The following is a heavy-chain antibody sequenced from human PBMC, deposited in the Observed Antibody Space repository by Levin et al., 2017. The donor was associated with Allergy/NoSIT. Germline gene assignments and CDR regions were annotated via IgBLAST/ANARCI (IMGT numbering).Heavy chain of an antibody. CDR1: GYSISSPNW. CDR2: IYQSGST. J-gene: IGHJ4*02. CDR3: GRLRITLARGVVQYYFDS. Sequence: PSETLSLTCAVSGYSISSPNWWGWIRQPPGKGLEWVGYIYQSGSTYYNPSLNSRASMSVDTSKNQFSLNLTSVTALDTAMYYCGRLRITLARGVVQYYFDSWGQGTLVTVSS. V-gene: IGHV4-28*01. D-gene: IGHD3-10*01.